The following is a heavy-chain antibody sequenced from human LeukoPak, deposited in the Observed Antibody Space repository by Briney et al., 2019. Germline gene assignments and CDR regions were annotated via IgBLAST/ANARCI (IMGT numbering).Heavy chain of an antibody. Sequence: SETLSLTCTVSGDSFSSVTDYWAWIRQPPGKGLEWIASGDYSGGTYYNPSLESRVAISADMSKNQFSLKLTSVTGADTAVYYCAGERGEEYSSGWYKRNYFDNWGRGIRVTVSS. V-gene: IGHV4-39*07. CDR2: GDYSGGT. D-gene: IGHD6-19*01. J-gene: IGHJ4*02. CDR1: GDSFSSVTDY. CDR3: AGERGEEYSSGWYKRNYFDN.